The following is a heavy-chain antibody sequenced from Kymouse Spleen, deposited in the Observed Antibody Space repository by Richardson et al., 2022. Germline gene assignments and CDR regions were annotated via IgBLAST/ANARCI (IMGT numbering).Heavy chain of an antibody. J-gene: IGHJ4*02. CDR3: ARHEMTTVTSYFDY. CDR2: IYYSGST. V-gene: IGHV4-39*01. D-gene: IGHD4-17*01. Sequence: QLQLQESGPGLVKPSETLSLTCTVSGGSISSSSYYWGWIRQPPGKGLEWIGSIYYSGSTYYNPSLKSRVTISVDTSKNQFSLKLSSVTAADTAVYYCARHEMTTVTSYFDYWGQGTLVTVSS. CDR1: GGSISSSSYY.